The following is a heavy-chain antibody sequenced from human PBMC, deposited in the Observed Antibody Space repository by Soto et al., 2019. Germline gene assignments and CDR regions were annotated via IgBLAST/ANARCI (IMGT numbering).Heavy chain of an antibody. CDR2: ISNSGST. CDR3: ARAHVSSGYYFSYYFDS. D-gene: IGHD3-22*01. Sequence: PSETLSLTCTVSAGSISSYRWNWIRQPPGKGLEWIGYISNSGSTDYNPSLKSRVTISEDTSKNQISLKLTSVTAADTAVYYCARAHVSSGYYFSYYFDSWGLGTLVTVSS. CDR1: AGSISSYR. J-gene: IGHJ4*02. V-gene: IGHV4-59*01.